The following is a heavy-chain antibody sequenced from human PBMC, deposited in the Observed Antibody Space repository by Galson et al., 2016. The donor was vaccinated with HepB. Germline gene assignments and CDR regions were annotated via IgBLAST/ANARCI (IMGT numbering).Heavy chain of an antibody. V-gene: IGHV3-30*18. CDR2: ISYDGSHK. CDR1: GFTFSSYG. CDR3: AKVSRGSPDL. J-gene: IGHJ2*01. Sequence: SLRLSCAASGFTFSSYGMHWVRQAPGKGLEWVAVISYDGSHKYYADYVKGRFTISRDNSKNTLYLQMNSLRAEDTAVYYSAKVSRGSPDLWGRGTLVTVSS. D-gene: IGHD2-15*01.